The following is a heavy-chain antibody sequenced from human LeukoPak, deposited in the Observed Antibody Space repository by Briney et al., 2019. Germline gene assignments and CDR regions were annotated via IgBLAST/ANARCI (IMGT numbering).Heavy chain of an antibody. CDR1: GGSISSGGYY. Sequence: SETLSLTCTVSGGSISSGGYYWSWIRQPPGTGLEWIGYIYHSGSTYYNPSLKSRVTISVDRSKNQFSLKLSSVTAADTAVYYCARDRFRDGYNWYWGQGTLVTVSS. CDR2: IYHSGST. D-gene: IGHD5-24*01. CDR3: ARDRFRDGYNWY. V-gene: IGHV4-30-2*01. J-gene: IGHJ4*02.